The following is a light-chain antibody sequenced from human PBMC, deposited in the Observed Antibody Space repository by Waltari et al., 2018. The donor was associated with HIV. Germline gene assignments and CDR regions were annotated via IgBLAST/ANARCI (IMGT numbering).Light chain of an antibody. Sequence: QSVLTQPPSVSGAPGQRVTISCTGRRTHLGSNYDVNWYQQLPGTAPRLLIFQNNNRPSGVPDRFSGSKSDTSASLVITGLQADDEAIYYCQSFDNRLSGSVFGGGTKLTVL. CDR3: QSFDNRLSGSV. CDR2: QNN. V-gene: IGLV1-40*01. J-gene: IGLJ3*02. CDR1: RTHLGSNYD.